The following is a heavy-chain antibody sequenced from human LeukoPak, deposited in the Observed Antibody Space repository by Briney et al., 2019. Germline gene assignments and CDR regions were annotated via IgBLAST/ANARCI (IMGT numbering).Heavy chain of an antibody. D-gene: IGHD1-1*01. V-gene: IGHV4-39*01. J-gene: IGHJ4*02. CDR1: GGSISSSSYY. CDR3: ARLSKDWNFDY. Sequence: PSETLSLTCTVSGGSISSSSYYWGWIRRPPGKGLEWIGSIYYSGSTYYNPSLKSRVTISVDTSKNQFSLKLSSVTAADTAVYYCARLSKDWNFDYWGQGTLVTVSS. CDR2: IYYSGST.